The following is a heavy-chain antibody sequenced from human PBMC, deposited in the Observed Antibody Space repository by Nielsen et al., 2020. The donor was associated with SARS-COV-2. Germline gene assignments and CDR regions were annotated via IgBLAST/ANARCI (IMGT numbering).Heavy chain of an antibody. Sequence: GGSLRLSCAASGFTVSSSYMSWVRQAPGKGLEWVSVISGSGGSTYYADSVKGRFTISRDNSKNTLYLQMNSLRAEDTAVYYCAREGAVAGFDYWGQGTLVTVSS. D-gene: IGHD6-19*01. J-gene: IGHJ4*02. CDR1: GFTVSSSY. CDR3: AREGAVAGFDY. CDR2: ISGSGGST. V-gene: IGHV3-23*01.